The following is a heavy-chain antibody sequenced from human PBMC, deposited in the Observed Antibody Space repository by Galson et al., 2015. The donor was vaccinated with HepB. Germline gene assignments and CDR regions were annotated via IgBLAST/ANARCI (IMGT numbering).Heavy chain of an antibody. V-gene: IGHV5-10-1*01. J-gene: IGHJ3*02. CDR1: GYSFTSYW. CDR3: ARHNYYDSSGYTSGPFDAFDI. D-gene: IGHD3-22*01. CDR2: IDPSDSYT. Sequence: QSGAEVKKPGESLRISCKGSGYSFTSYWISWVRQMPGKGLEWMGRIDPSDSYTNFSPSFQGHVTISADKSISTAYLQWSSLKASDTAMYYCARHNYYDSSGYTSGPFDAFDIWGQGTMVTVSS.